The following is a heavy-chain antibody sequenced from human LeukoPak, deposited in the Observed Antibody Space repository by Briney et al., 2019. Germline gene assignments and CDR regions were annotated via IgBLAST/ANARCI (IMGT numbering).Heavy chain of an antibody. CDR1: GYTFTGYY. Sequence: ASVTVSCKASGYTFTGYYMHWVRQAPGQGLEWMGWINPNSGGTNYAQKFQGRVTMTRDTSISTAYMELSRLRSDDTAVYYCAREARITIFGVVRPHYYYYGMDVWGQGTTVTVSS. J-gene: IGHJ6*02. CDR3: AREARITIFGVVRPHYYYYGMDV. D-gene: IGHD3-3*01. V-gene: IGHV1-2*02. CDR2: INPNSGGT.